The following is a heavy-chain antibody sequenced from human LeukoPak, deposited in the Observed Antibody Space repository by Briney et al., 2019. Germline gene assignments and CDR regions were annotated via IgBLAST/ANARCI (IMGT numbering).Heavy chain of an antibody. CDR1: GYTFTDYY. CDR2: INPNSGGT. V-gene: IGHV1-2*02. Sequence: GASVKVSCKASGYTFTDYYMHWVRQAPGQGLEWMGWINPNSGGTNYAQKFQGRVTMTRNTSISTAYMELSSLRSEDTAVYYCAARELLPNPTDYYYYGMDVWGQGTTVTVSS. CDR3: AARELLPNPTDYYYYGMDV. D-gene: IGHD1-26*01. J-gene: IGHJ6*02.